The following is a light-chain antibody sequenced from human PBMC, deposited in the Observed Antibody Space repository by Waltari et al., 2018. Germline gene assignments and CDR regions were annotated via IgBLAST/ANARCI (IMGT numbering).Light chain of an antibody. CDR3: QSADDSGDHVL. J-gene: IGLJ2*01. CDR2: RNT. Sequence: QQQSGQAAVVVIRRNTGRPSGIPERFSASDSGTTGTLVISGVQAEDEAEYYCQSADDSGDHVLFGGGTKLTVL. V-gene: IGLV3-25*03.